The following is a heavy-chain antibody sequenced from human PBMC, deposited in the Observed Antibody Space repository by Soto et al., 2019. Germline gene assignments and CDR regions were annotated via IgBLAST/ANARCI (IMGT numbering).Heavy chain of an antibody. J-gene: IGHJ3*01. D-gene: IGHD1-26*01. CDR1: GYTFTNYG. CDR3: ARDGNSILRVGGNVGAFDF. V-gene: IGHV1-18*04. CDR2: ISADNGNT. Sequence: QVQLVQSGAEEKKPGASVKVSCKASGYTFTNYGISWVRQAPGQGLEWMGWISADNGNTNYAQKLQGRVTMTTGTSTSTAYMELRRLRSDDTAVYYCARDGNSILRVGGNVGAFDFWGQGTMVTVSS.